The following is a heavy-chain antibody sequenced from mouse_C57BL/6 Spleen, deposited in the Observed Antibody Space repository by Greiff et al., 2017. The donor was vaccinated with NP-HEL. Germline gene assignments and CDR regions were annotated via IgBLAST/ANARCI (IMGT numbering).Heavy chain of an antibody. CDR2: IDPSDSYT. CDR1: GYTFTSYW. D-gene: IGHD2-1*01. J-gene: IGHJ4*01. CDR3: ARLWYHHYYAMDY. V-gene: IGHV1-69*01. Sequence: QVQLQQPGAELVMPGASVKLSCKASGYTFTSYWMHWVKQRPGQGLEWIGEIDPSDSYTNYNQKFKGKSTLTVDKSSSTAYMQLSRLTSEDSAVYYCARLWYHHYYAMDYWGQGTSVTVSS.